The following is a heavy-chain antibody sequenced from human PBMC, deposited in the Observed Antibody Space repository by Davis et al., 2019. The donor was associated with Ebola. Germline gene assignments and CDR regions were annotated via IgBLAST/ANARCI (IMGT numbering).Heavy chain of an antibody. D-gene: IGHD3-22*01. J-gene: IGHJ4*02. V-gene: IGHV3-23*01. Sequence: GESLKISCAASGFTFSSYWMHWVRQAPGKGLEWVSGISGSGGSTYYADSVKGRFTISRDNSKNTLYLQMNSLRAEDTAVYYCAKGTMIVAVPPFDYWGQGTLVTVSS. CDR1: GFTFSSYW. CDR2: ISGSGGST. CDR3: AKGTMIVAVPPFDY.